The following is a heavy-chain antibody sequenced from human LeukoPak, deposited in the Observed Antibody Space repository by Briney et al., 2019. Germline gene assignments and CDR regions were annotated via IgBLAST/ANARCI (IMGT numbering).Heavy chain of an antibody. CDR1: GYTFTSYG. D-gene: IGHD6-13*01. CDR2: INPNSGGT. Sequence: ASVKVSCKASGYTFTSYGISWVRQAPGQGLEWMGWINPNSGGTNYAQKFQGRVTMTRDTSISTAYMELSRLRSDDTAVYYCAREGGSSWTFLDYWGQGTLVTVSS. J-gene: IGHJ4*02. V-gene: IGHV1-2*02. CDR3: AREGGSSWTFLDY.